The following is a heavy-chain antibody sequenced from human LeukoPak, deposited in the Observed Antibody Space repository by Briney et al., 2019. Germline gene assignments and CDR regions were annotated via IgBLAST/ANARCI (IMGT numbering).Heavy chain of an antibody. Sequence: PGGSLRLSCAASGFTFSSYWMHWVCQAPGKGLEWVSAISGSGGNTYYADSVKGRFTISRDNSKNTLYLQMNSLRAEDTAVYYCAKDIGLSVAPTLNDYWGQGTLVTVSS. J-gene: IGHJ4*02. CDR3: AKDIGLSVAPTLNDY. V-gene: IGHV3-23*01. D-gene: IGHD3-16*02. CDR1: GFTFSSYW. CDR2: ISGSGGNT.